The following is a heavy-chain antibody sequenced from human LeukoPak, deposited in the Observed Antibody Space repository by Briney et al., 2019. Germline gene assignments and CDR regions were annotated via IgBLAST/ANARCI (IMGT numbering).Heavy chain of an antibody. J-gene: IGHJ4*02. CDR3: ARADNTGGYYFDY. CDR1: GITFTSSS. V-gene: IGHV3-21*01. D-gene: IGHD3-10*01. Sequence: GGSLRLSCAASGITFTSSSMTWVRQAPGKGLEWVSSISSSDSYIYFADSLKGRFTISRDNAKNSLYLQMNSLRAEDTAVYYCARADNTGGYYFDYWGQGTLVTVSS. CDR2: ISSSDSYI.